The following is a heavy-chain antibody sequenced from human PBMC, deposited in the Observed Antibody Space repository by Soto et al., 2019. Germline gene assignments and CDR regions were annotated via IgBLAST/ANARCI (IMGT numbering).Heavy chain of an antibody. Sequence: GESLKISCKGSGYSFTSYWIGWVRQMPGKGLEWMGIIYPGDSDTRYSPSFQGQVTISADKSISTAYLQWSSLKASDTAVYYCARQGIFLDQPGNNLFASWGQGTLVTGSS. J-gene: IGHJ5*01. CDR3: ARQGIFLDQPGNNLFAS. V-gene: IGHV5-51*01. CDR1: GYSFTSYW. D-gene: IGHD3-3*01. CDR2: IYPGDSDT.